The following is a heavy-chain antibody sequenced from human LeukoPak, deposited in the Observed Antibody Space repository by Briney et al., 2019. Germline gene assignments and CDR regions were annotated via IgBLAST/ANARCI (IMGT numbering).Heavy chain of an antibody. V-gene: IGHV4-34*01. CDR1: GGSFSGYY. CDR3: ARGIRVSWGY. J-gene: IGHJ4*02. CDR2: INHSGST. D-gene: IGHD3-16*01. Sequence: SETLSLTCAVYGGSFSGYYWSWIRQPPGKGLEWIGEINHSGSTNYNPSLKSRVTISVDTSKNQFSLKLSSVTAADTAVYCCARGIRVSWGYWGQGTLVTVSS.